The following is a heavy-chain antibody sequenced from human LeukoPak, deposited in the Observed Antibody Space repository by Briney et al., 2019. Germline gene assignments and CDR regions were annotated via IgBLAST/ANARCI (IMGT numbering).Heavy chain of an antibody. J-gene: IGHJ4*02. Sequence: ASVKVSCKASGYTFTAYPIHWVRQAPGQGLEWMGRINPNSGVTNYAQKFQGRVIMTRDTSISTAYMQLSSLKSDDTAVYYSARDSSNWSSFGSWGQGSLVIVSS. CDR3: ARDSSNWSSFGS. CDR2: INPNSGVT. V-gene: IGHV1-2*06. CDR1: GYTFTAYP. D-gene: IGHD2-2*01.